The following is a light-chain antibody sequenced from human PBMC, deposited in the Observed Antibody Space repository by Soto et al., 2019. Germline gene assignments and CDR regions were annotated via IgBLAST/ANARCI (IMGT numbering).Light chain of an antibody. Sequence: QSALTQPASVSGSPGQSITISCTGSSNDIGKYNLVSWYQQHSGSAPQLIIYEVSGRPSGVPNRFSGSKSGNTASLTISGLQPEDEADYYCCSNVGGYSCIFGGGTKLTVL. CDR1: SNDIGKYNL. CDR3: CSNVGGYSCI. CDR2: EVS. J-gene: IGLJ2*01. V-gene: IGLV2-23*02.